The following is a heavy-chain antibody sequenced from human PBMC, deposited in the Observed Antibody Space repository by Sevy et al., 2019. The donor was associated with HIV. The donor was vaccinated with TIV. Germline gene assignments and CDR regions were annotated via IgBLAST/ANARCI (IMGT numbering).Heavy chain of an antibody. V-gene: IGHV7-4-1*01. CDR3: ARAHYNYFDT. CDR2: INTNSGNP. CDR1: GYTFTNYG. J-gene: IGHJ4*02. D-gene: IGHD3-9*01. Sequence: ASVKVSCKGSGYTFTNYGLIWVRQAPGHGREYMGRINTNSGNPTFAPGFAGRFVFSLDTSVSTAFLQIDSLKAEDTALYYCARAHYNYFDTWGQGSLVTVSS.